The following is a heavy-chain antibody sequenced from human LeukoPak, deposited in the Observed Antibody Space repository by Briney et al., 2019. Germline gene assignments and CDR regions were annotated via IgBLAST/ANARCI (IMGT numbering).Heavy chain of an antibody. V-gene: IGHV4-4*07. D-gene: IGHD5-12*01. CDR3: ARVADIVASYAFDI. Sequence: PSETLSLTCTVSGDSISSYYWSWIRQPAGKGLEWIGRIYTSGSTNYNPSLKSRVTMSVDTSKNQFSLKLSSVTAADTAVYYCARVADIVASYAFDIWGQGTMVTVSS. CDR2: IYTSGST. CDR1: GDSISSYY. J-gene: IGHJ3*02.